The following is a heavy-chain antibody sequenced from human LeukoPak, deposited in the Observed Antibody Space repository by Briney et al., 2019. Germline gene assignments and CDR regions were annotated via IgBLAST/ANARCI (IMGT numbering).Heavy chain of an antibody. CDR1: GGTFSSYA. J-gene: IGHJ6*02. Sequence: EASVKVSCKASGGTFSSYAISWVRQAPGQGLEWMGGIIPIFGTANYAQKFQGRVTITADESTSTAYMELSSLRSEDTAVYYCARGFIFERVTPYYYYYGMDVWGQGTTVTVSS. V-gene: IGHV1-69*13. D-gene: IGHD4-23*01. CDR3: ARGFIFERVTPYYYYYGMDV. CDR2: IIPIFGTA.